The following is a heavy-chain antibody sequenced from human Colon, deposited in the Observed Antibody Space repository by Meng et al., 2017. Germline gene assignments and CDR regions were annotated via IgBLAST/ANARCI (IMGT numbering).Heavy chain of an antibody. CDR2: IWSGGTTT. Sequence: GESLKISCAASGFTFSSYEMNWVRQALGEGLEWVSYIWSGGTTTHYADSVKGRFTVSRDNAENSLYLEMNSLRAEDTAVYYCARRLPYYGMDVWGQGTTVTVSS. CDR3: ARRLPYYGMDV. CDR1: GFTFSSYE. V-gene: IGHV3-48*03. J-gene: IGHJ6*02.